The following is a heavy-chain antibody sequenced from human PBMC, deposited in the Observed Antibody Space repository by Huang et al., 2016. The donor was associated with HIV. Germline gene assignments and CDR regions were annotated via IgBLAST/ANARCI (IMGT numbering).Heavy chain of an antibody. J-gene: IGHJ4*02. Sequence: QVQLVQSGAEVKKPGASVKVSCKASGYTFTTYEINGGRRATGQGLDGRGWMSHNSGNTGYAQKFQGRLTITRNTSISTAYMELSSLRSQDTAIYYCARGRSSGYWGIDYWGQGTLVTVSS. CDR1: GYTFTTYE. V-gene: IGHV1-8*03. CDR3: ARGRSSGYWGIDY. CDR2: MSHNSGNT. D-gene: IGHD3-22*01.